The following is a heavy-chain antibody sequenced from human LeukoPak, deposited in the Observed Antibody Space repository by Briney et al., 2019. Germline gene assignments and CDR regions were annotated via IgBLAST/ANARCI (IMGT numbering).Heavy chain of an antibody. V-gene: IGHV3-23*01. J-gene: IGHJ6*03. CDR3: ARAPYDFWSGYLTYYMDV. CDR1: GFTFSSYA. Sequence: GGSLRLSCAASGFTFSSYAMSWVRQAPGKGLEWVSAISGSGGSTYYADSVKGRFTISRDNAKNSLYLQMNSLRAEDTAVYYCARAPYDFWSGYLTYYMDVWGKGTTVTVSS. D-gene: IGHD3-3*01. CDR2: ISGSGGST.